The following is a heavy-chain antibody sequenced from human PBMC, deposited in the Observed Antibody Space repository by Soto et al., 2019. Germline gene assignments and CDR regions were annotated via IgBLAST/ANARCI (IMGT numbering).Heavy chain of an antibody. Sequence: PSETLSLTCTVSGASINSVDYYWSWIRQPPGKGLEWIGHIYYSGRTYYNPSLKSRAGISVDSSKSQVSLKLTSVTAADTAVYFCARILLTYYRLHXWGQGALLTVSX. J-gene: IGHJ4*02. CDR3: ARILLTYYRLHX. CDR2: IYYSGRT. V-gene: IGHV4-30-4*02. D-gene: IGHD3-10*01. CDR1: GASINSVDYY.